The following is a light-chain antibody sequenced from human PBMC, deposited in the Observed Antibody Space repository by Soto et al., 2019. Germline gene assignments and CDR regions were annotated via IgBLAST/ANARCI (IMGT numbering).Light chain of an antibody. V-gene: IGLV1-40*01. CDR2: GNT. CDR3: QSYDSSLSAWV. CDR1: SSNIGAGYD. J-gene: IGLJ3*02. Sequence: QSLLTQPPSVSGAPGQRVTISCTESSSNIGAGYDVHWYQQLPGTAPKLLIYGNTNRPSGVPDRFSGSKSGTSASLAITGLQAEDEADYYCQSYDSSLSAWVFGGGTKLTFL.